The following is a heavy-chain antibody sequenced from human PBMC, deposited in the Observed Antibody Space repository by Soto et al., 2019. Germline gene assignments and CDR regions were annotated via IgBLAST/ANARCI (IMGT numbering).Heavy chain of an antibody. Sequence: SETLSLTCTVSGGSISSYYWSWIRQPPGKGLEWIGYIYYSGSTNYNPSLKSRVTISVDTSKNQFSLKLSSVTAADTAVYYCARDRTYADYYGMDVWGQGTTVTVSS. CDR2: IYYSGST. CDR1: GGSISSYY. CDR3: ARDRTYADYYGMDV. V-gene: IGHV4-59*01. J-gene: IGHJ6*02.